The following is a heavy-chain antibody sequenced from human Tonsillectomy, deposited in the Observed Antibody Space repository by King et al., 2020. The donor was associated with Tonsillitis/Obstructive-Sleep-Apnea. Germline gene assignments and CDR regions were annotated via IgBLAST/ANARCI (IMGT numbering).Heavy chain of an antibody. Sequence: VQLVESGGGLVQPGGSLRLSCTVSGFTVSSSYMSWVRQAPGKGLEWVSVFFGVGSTYYADSVQGRFSMSTDNSKNTLFLQMNSLRAEDKALYYCVKDVYCSGGTCYTTYWGQGTLVTVSS. CDR1: GFTVSSSY. V-gene: IGHV3-66*01. CDR2: FFGVGST. J-gene: IGHJ4*02. D-gene: IGHD2-15*01. CDR3: VKDVYCSGGTCYTTY.